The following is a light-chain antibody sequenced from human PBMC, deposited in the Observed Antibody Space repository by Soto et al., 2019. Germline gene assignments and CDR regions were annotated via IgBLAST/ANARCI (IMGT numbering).Light chain of an antibody. Sequence: EIVLTQSPGTLSLSPGERATLSCRASQSVSSNYLAWYQRKPGQAPRLLIYGASSRAIDIPNRFSGSGSGTDFTLTITRLQPYHFAVSCCQQYGCSAPTFGQGTKVEI. J-gene: IGKJ1*01. CDR3: QQYGCSAPT. CDR2: GAS. CDR1: QSVSSNY. V-gene: IGKV3-20*01.